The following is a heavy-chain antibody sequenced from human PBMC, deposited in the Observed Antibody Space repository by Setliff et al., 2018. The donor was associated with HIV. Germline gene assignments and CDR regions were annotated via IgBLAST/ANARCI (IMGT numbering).Heavy chain of an antibody. CDR3: AKADVLLCDF. D-gene: IGHD3-16*01. Sequence: GAAVKVSCKASGYAFTSQFMHWVRQAPGQGLEWMGWIDPKSGDTSYAQKFQGRVTFTSDTSVSTAYMDLTTLSSADTAIYYCAKADVLLCDFWGQGTLVTVSS. CDR2: IDPKSGDT. CDR1: GYAFTSQF. V-gene: IGHV1-2*02. J-gene: IGHJ4*02.